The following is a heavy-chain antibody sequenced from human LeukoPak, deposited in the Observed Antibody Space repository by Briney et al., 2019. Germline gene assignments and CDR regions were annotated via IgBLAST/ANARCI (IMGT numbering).Heavy chain of an antibody. CDR1: GFTFSSYA. CDR2: ISGSGGST. Sequence: PGGSLRLSCAASGFTFSSYAMSWVRQAPGKGLEWVSAISGSGGSTYYADSVKGRFTISRDNSKNTLYLQMNSLRAEDTAVYYCAKSPMITFGGVYYMDVWGKGTTVTVSS. D-gene: IGHD3-16*01. J-gene: IGHJ6*03. CDR3: AKSPMITFGGVYYMDV. V-gene: IGHV3-23*01.